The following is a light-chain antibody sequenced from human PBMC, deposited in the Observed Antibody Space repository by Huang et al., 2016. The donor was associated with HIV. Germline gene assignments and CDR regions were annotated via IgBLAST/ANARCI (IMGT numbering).Light chain of an antibody. CDR1: QSLMYSNGYNH. CDR3: MQALQTPRT. CDR2: LGS. J-gene: IGKJ1*01. Sequence: DVVMTQSPLSLPVTPGEPASISCRSSQSLMYSNGYNHFNWYLQKPGQSPQLLIYLGSSRASGVPDRFSGSGSGTDFTLKISRVEAEDVGVYYCMQALQTPRTFGQGTKVEIK. V-gene: IGKV2-28*01.